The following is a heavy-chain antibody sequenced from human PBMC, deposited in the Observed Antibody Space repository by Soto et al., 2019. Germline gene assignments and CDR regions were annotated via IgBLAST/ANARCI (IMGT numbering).Heavy chain of an antibody. CDR1: GITLSAYS. CDR3: ARPHLDRPTYYGLDV. Sequence: GGSLRHSCSASGITLSAYSMNLGRQAPGKGLEWISFINSGSDTIYYGDSVKGRFTISRDNAKNALYLQMNSLRDDDTAVYYCARPHLDRPTYYGLDVWGQGTTVTVSS. CDR2: INSGSDTI. V-gene: IGHV3-48*02. J-gene: IGHJ6*02. D-gene: IGHD3-16*01.